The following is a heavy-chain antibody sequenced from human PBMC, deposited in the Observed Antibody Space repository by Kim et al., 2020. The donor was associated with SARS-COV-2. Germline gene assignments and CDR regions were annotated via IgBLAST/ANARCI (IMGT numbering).Heavy chain of an antibody. J-gene: IGHJ4*02. V-gene: IGHV3-21*01. Sequence: GGSLRLSCAASGFTFSSYSMNWVRQAPGKGLEWVSSISSSSSYIYYADSVKGRFTISRDNAKNSLYLQMNSLRAEDTAVYYCARELDGWNDDFDYWGQGTLVTVSS. CDR1: GFTFSSYS. D-gene: IGHD1-1*01. CDR3: ARELDGWNDDFDY. CDR2: ISSSSSYI.